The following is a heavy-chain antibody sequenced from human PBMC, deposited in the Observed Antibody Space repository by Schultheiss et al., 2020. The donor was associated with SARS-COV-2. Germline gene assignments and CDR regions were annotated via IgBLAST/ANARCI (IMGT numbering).Heavy chain of an antibody. CDR3: ARVGATNLPHYYGMDV. Sequence: GGSLRLSCAASGFTFSSYAMHWVRQAPGKWLEWVAVIWYDGTKKYYADSVKGRFIISRDNSKNTLYLQMNSLRAEDTAVYYCARVGATNLPHYYGMDVWGQGTTVTVSS. CDR1: GFTFSSYA. CDR2: IWYDGTKK. D-gene: IGHD1-26*01. J-gene: IGHJ6*02. V-gene: IGHV3-33*08.